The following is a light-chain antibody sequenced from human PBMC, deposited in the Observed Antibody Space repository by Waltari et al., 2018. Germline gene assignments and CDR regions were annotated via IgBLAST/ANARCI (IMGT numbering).Light chain of an antibody. CDR3: SSYISSDTLEL. CDR1: SSYVGGYNY. Sequence: QSALTQPASVSGSPGQSLTISCTGTSSYVGGYNYVSWYQQHPGKAPKLIIFDVSNRPSGVSSRFSGSKSGNTASLTISGLQAQDEADYYCSSYISSDTLELFGGGTSLTVL. V-gene: IGLV2-14*03. J-gene: IGLJ2*01. CDR2: DVS.